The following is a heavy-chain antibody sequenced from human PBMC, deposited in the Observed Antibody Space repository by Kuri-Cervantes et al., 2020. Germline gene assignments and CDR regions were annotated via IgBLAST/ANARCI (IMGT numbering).Heavy chain of an antibody. D-gene: IGHD1-26*01. CDR3: ARNGVQWQRTWFDP. CDR1: GGSISSGNYY. CDR2: FYLSGST. V-gene: IGHV4-39*07. Sequence: GSLRLSCTVSGGSISSGNYYWGWIRQAPGKGLEWIGGFYLSGSTYNNPSLRSRVTISSDTSKNQFSLKLRSVTAADTAVYYCARNGVQWQRTWFDPWGQGTLVTVSS. J-gene: IGHJ5*02.